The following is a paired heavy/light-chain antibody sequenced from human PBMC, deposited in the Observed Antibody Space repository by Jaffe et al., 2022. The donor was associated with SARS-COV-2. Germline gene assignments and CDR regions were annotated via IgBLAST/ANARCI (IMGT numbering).Heavy chain of an antibody. CDR3: ARSRRSSGWYYFDF. Sequence: EVQLVESGGGLVQPGGSLRLSCTASGFTFNNYWMSWVRQAPGKGLEWVADIKQDGSVKYYVDSVKGRFTISRDNAKTLLYLQMNSLRAEDTAVFYCARSRRSSGWYYFDFWGQGTLVTVSS. CDR2: IKQDGSVK. J-gene: IGHJ4*02. D-gene: IGHD6-19*01. CDR1: GFTFNNYW. V-gene: IGHV3-7*03.
Light chain of an antibody. CDR3: QSADRSGTYVV. CDR1: ALPKQH. V-gene: IGLV3-25*03. Sequence: SYELTQPPSVSVSPGQTARITCSGDALPKQHAYWYQQKPGQAPVVVISKDSERPSGIPERFSGSSSGTTVTLTISGVQAEDEADYYCQSADRSGTYVVFGGGSKLTVL. J-gene: IGLJ3*02. CDR2: KDS.